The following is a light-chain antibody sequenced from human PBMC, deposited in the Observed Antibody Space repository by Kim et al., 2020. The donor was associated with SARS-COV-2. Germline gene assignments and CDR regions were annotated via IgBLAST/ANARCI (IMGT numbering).Light chain of an antibody. CDR3: QQRSNWPGT. V-gene: IGKV3-11*01. J-gene: IGKJ3*01. CDR1: QSVSSY. CDR2: DAS. Sequence: LSPGERATLPCRASQSVSSYLAWYQQKPGQAPRLLIYDASNRATGIPARFSGSGSGTDFTLTISSLEPEDFAVYYCQQRSNWPGTFGPGTKVDIK.